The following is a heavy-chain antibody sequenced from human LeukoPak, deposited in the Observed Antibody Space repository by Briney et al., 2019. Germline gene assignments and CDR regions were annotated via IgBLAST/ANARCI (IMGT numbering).Heavy chain of an antibody. CDR2: INPNSGGT. V-gene: IGHV1-2*02. D-gene: IGHD1-26*01. Sequence: GASVKVSCKASGYTFTGYYMHWVRPAPGQGLEWMGWINPNSGGTNYAQKFQGRVTMTRDTSISTAYMELSRLRSDDTAVYYCARDRTHGSYYDYWGQGTLVTVSS. J-gene: IGHJ4*02. CDR3: ARDRTHGSYYDY. CDR1: GYTFTGYY.